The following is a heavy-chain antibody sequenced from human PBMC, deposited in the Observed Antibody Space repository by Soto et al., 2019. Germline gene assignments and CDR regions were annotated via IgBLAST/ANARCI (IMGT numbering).Heavy chain of an antibody. CDR1: GGSFSGYY. V-gene: IGHV4-34*01. J-gene: IGHJ4*02. D-gene: IGHD2-15*01. CDR2: INHSGST. Sequence: SETLSLTCGVYGGSFSGYYWSWIRQPPGKGLEWIGEINHSGSTTYNPSLKSRVTISVDTSKNQFSLKLNSVTAADTAVYFCARGVCSGGSCYGLLNYWGQGTLVTVSS. CDR3: ARGVCSGGSCYGLLNY.